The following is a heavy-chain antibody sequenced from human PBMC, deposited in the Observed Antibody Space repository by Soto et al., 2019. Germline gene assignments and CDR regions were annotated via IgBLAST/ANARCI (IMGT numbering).Heavy chain of an antibody. CDR2: ISSSSSTI. D-gene: IGHD3-9*01. Sequence: EVQLVESGGGLVQPGGSLRLSCAASGFTFSSYSMNWVRQAPGKGLEWVSYISSSSSTIYYADSVKGRFTISRDNAKNSLYLQMNSLRAEDTAVYYCARDTLRYFDWSGPYAFDIWGQGTMVTVSS. CDR3: ARDTLRYFDWSGPYAFDI. V-gene: IGHV3-48*01. CDR1: GFTFSSYS. J-gene: IGHJ3*02.